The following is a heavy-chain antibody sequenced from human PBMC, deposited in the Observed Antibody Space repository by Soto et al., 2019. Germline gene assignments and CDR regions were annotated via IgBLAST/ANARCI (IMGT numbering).Heavy chain of an antibody. J-gene: IGHJ6*02. Sequence: KPSETLSLTCTVSGGSIRSSGYYWNWIRQYPGKGLEWIGYLYYRGNTHYNASLKSRVTISVDTSRNQLSLKLRSVTAADTVVYYCGRDGAAGGVYYYVMDVWGQGTTVTVSS. CDR2: LYYRGNT. CDR1: GGSIRSSGYY. CDR3: GRDGAAGGVYYYVMDV. V-gene: IGHV4-31*03. D-gene: IGHD6-13*01.